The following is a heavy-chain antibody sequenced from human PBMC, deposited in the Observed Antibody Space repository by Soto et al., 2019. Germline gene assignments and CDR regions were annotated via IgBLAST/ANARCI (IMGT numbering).Heavy chain of an antibody. CDR1: GYTFTSYD. D-gene: IGHD5-12*01. Sequence: SVKVSCKASGYTFTSYDSSWVRQAPGQGLDWMGGIIPIFGTVNYAQKLQGRVTITADESTSTAYMELSSLRSEDTAVYYCARGNHRWLQLWYFDLWGRGTLVTVSS. J-gene: IGHJ2*01. V-gene: IGHV1-69*13. CDR3: ARGNHRWLQLWYFDL. CDR2: IIPIFGTV.